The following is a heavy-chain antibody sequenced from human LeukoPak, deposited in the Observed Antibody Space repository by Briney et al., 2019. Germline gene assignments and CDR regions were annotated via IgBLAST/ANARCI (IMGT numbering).Heavy chain of an antibody. CDR2: IYSGGNT. CDR1: EFTVSSSY. CDR3: AREVTVALDY. V-gene: IGHV3-66*02. Sequence: GGSLRLSCAASEFTVSSSYMCWVRQAPGKGLEWVSIIYSGGNTFYADSVKGRFTISRDSSKNTLYLQMNSLRAEDTAVYYCAREVTVALDYWGQGTLVTVSS. J-gene: IGHJ4*02. D-gene: IGHD2-21*02.